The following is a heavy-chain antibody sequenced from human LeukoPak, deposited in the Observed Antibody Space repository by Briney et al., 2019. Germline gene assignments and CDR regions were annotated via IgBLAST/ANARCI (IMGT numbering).Heavy chain of an antibody. CDR2: IYHSGST. CDR3: ARDGVVPGDY. J-gene: IGHJ4*02. Sequence: SETLSLTFTVSGGSISSGGYYWSWIRQPPGKGLEWIGYIYHSGSTYYNPSLKSRVTISVDRSKNQFSLKLSSVTAADTAVYYCARDGVVPGDYWGQGTLVTVSS. D-gene: IGHD2-2*01. CDR1: GGSISSGGYY. V-gene: IGHV4-30-2*01.